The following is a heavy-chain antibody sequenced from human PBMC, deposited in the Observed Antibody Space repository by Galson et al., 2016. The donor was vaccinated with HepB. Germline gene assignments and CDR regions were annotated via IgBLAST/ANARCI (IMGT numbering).Heavy chain of an antibody. CDR3: AREGFWTGNRYMDG. CDR2: IDTDGSTT. V-gene: IGHV3-74*01. J-gene: IGHJ6*04. D-gene: IGHD3/OR15-3a*01. CDR1: GFTFSTDW. Sequence: SLRLSCAASGFTFSTDWMSWVRQAPGKGLAWVSRIDTDGSTTRNADSVKGRFTISRDNAKNTLYLQMNSLRAEDTAVYYCAREGFWTGNRYMDGWGKGSTVTVSS.